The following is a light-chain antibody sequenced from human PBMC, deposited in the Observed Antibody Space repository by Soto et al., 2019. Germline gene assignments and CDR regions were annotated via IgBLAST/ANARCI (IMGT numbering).Light chain of an antibody. CDR3: QQLNSYAIS. V-gene: IGKV1-9*01. CDR1: QGISTY. CDR2: AAS. J-gene: IGKJ5*01. Sequence: DIQFTQSPSFLSASVGDRVTITCPSSQGISTYLAWYQQKPGKAPKLLIYAASALQSGVPSRFSVSGSGTEFTLAISSLQPEDFATSYCQQLNSYAISFGQGTRLDIK.